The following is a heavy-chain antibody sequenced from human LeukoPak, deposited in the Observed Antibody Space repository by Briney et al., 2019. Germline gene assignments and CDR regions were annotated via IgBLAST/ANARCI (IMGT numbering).Heavy chain of an antibody. CDR2: IKQDGGEK. CDR1: GFTFSSYW. V-gene: IGHV3-7*01. J-gene: IGHJ4*02. Sequence: GGSLRLSCAASGFTFSSYWMSWIRQAPGKGLEWVANIKQDGGEKYYVDSVKGRFTISRDNAKNSLYLQMNSLRAEDTAVYYCARRSGSYYVVYYFDYWGQGTLVTVSS. D-gene: IGHD1-26*01. CDR3: ARRSGSYYVVYYFDY.